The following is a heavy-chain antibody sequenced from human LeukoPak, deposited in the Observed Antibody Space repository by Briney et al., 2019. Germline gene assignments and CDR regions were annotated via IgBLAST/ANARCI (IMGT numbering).Heavy chain of an antibody. Sequence: GGSLRLSCAASGFTFSSYSMNWVRQAPGKGLEWVSSISSSSSYIYYADSVKGRFTISRDDAKNSLYLQMNSLRAEDTAVYYCARLRPQTVFDFWSGYYDYWGQGTLVTVSS. V-gene: IGHV3-21*01. CDR2: ISSSSSYI. CDR3: ARLRPQTVFDFWSGYYDY. D-gene: IGHD3-3*01. J-gene: IGHJ4*02. CDR1: GFTFSSYS.